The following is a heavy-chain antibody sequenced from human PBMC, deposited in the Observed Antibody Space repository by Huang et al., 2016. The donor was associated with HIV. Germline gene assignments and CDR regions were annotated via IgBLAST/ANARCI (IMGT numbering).Heavy chain of an antibody. D-gene: IGHD1-7*01. CDR2: IKQDESEK. Sequence: VESGGRSVQPGGSIKLSCVGSTFTFGAYGMSWVRQPPGKGLEGVANIKQDESEKYYVDSVKGRFNISRDNARKVLFLEMDDLRVEDTAIYFCATKTAGMDIWGQGTTVTVSS. V-gene: IGHV3-7*01. J-gene: IGHJ6*02. CDR1: TFTFGAYG. CDR3: ATKTAGMDI.